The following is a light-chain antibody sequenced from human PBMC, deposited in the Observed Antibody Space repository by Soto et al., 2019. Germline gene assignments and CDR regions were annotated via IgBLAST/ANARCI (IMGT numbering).Light chain of an antibody. V-gene: IGKV1-39*01. J-gene: IGKJ3*01. CDR1: QSISSY. CDR3: QQSYSTPVFT. Sequence: DIQMTQSPSSLSASVGDRVTITCRASQSISSYLNWYQQKPGKAPKLLIYAASSLQSGVPSRFSGSGSGTDFTLTISSLQPEDFPTYYCQQSYSTPVFTFGPGTKVDIK. CDR2: AAS.